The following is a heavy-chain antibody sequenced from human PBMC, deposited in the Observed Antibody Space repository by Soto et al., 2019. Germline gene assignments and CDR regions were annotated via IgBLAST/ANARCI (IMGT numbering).Heavy chain of an antibody. J-gene: IGHJ6*02. CDR3: ARSDMGGVVVVAATRVSGGMDV. CDR1: GFTFSSYA. Sequence: GGSLRLSCAASGFTFSSYAMHWVRQAPGKGLEWVAVISYDGSNKYYADSVKGRFTISRDNSKNTLYLQMNSLRAEDTAVYYCARSDMGGVVVVAATRVSGGMDVWGQGTTVTVSS. V-gene: IGHV3-30-3*01. D-gene: IGHD2-15*01. CDR2: ISYDGSNK.